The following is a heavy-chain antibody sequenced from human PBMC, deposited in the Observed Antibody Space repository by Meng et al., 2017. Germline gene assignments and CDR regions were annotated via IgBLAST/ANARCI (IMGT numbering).Heavy chain of an antibody. V-gene: IGHV4-34*01. Sequence: SETLSLTCAVYGGSFSGYYWSWIRQPPGKGLEWIGEINHSGSTNYNPSLKSRVTISVDTSKNQFSLKLSSVTAADTAVYYCARAGLYYGSGIGGMDVWGQGTTVTVSS. D-gene: IGHD3-10*01. CDR2: INHSGST. CDR1: GGSFSGYY. CDR3: ARAGLYYGSGIGGMDV. J-gene: IGHJ6*02.